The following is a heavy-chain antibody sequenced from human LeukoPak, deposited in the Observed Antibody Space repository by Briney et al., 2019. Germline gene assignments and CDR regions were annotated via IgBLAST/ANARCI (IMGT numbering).Heavy chain of an antibody. Sequence: GGTLRLSCAASGFTFRTSGMSWVRQAPGKGLEWVSAISGSGVSTYYADSVKGRFTISRDNSKNTLYLQMNSLRAEDTAVYYCARERYSGSYYEGGVGWFDPWGQGTLVTVSS. CDR2: ISGSGVST. CDR1: GFTFRTSG. CDR3: ARERYSGSYYEGGVGWFDP. J-gene: IGHJ5*02. D-gene: IGHD1-26*01. V-gene: IGHV3-23*01.